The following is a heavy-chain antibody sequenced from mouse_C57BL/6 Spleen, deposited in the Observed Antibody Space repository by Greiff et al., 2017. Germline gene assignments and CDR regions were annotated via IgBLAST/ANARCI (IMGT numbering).Heavy chain of an antibody. Sequence: EVKLMESGGGLVKPGGSLKLSCAASGFTFSSYAMSWVRQTPEKRLEWVATISDGGSYTYSPDNVKGRFTISRDNAKNTLYLQMSHLKSEDTAMYYCAGEGGLLHWYFDVWGTGTTVTVSS. CDR1: GFTFSSYA. J-gene: IGHJ1*03. CDR2: ISDGGSYT. V-gene: IGHV5-4*01. CDR3: AGEGGLLHWYFDV. D-gene: IGHD3-1*01.